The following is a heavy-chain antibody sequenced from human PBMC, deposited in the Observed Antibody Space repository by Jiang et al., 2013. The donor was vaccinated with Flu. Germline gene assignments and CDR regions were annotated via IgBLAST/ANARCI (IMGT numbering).Heavy chain of an antibody. J-gene: IGHJ4*02. CDR3: ARRGGRSGIVLSRAL. Sequence: GPGLVKPSETLSLTCTVSGGSISSSSYYWGWIRQPPGKGLEWIGSIYYSGSTYYNPSLKSRVTISVDTSKNQFSLKLSSVTAADTAVYYCARRGGRSGIVLSRALWGQGTLVTVSS. CDR2: IYYSGST. CDR1: GGSISSSSYY. D-gene: IGHD2-8*01. V-gene: IGHV4-39*01.